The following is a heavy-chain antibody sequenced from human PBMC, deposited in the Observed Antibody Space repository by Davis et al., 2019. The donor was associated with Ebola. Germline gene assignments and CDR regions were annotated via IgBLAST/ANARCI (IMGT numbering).Heavy chain of an antibody. V-gene: IGHV3-66*01. Sequence: GGSLRLSCATSGFTVSSSYMSWVRQAPGKGLEWVSTVYNNGDTFYAESVRDRFTISRDNSKNTLFLQMNSLRVEDTAIYYCARDVPFRGPFDSWGQGTPVTVSS. CDR1: GFTVSSSY. CDR3: ARDVPFRGPFDS. CDR2: VYNNGDT. J-gene: IGHJ4*02.